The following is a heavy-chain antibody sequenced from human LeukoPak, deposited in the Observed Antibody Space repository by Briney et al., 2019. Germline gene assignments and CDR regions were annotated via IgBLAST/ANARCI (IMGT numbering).Heavy chain of an antibody. V-gene: IGHV3-21*04. CDR1: GFTFSSYS. Sequence: PGGSLRLSCAASGFTFSSYSMNWVRQAPGKGLEWVSSISSSSSYIYYADSVKGRFTISRDNAKNSLYLQMNSLRAEDTAVYYCAKARVGATLFDYWGQGTLVTVSS. J-gene: IGHJ4*02. D-gene: IGHD1-26*01. CDR3: AKARVGATLFDY. CDR2: ISSSSSYI.